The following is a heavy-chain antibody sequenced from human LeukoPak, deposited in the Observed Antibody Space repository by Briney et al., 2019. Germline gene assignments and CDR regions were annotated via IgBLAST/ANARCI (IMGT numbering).Heavy chain of an antibody. CDR1: GFTVSSNH. CDR2: IYSGGST. V-gene: IGHV3-53*01. D-gene: IGHD1-1*01. J-gene: IGHJ4*02. Sequence: GGSLRLSCAASGFTVSSNHMSWVRQAPGKGLEWVSVIYSGGSTYYADSVKGRFTISRDNSKNTLYLQMNSRRAEDTAVYYCARSSVEGPVPLDYWGQGTLVTVSS. CDR3: ARSSVEGPVPLDY.